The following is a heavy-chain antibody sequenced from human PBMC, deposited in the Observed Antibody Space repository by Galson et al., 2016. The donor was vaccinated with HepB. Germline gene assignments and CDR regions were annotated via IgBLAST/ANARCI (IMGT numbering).Heavy chain of an antibody. V-gene: IGHV3-74*01. CDR3: VRILCSGHCDNADWNFDL. CDR2: INSDDTMT. CDR1: GFTFSTYW. Sequence: SLRLSCAASGFTFSTYWMHWVRQAPGKGLVWVSRINSDDTMTSYADSVKGRFTISRDNAKDTPYLQMNSLGAEDTAVYYCVRILCSGHCDNADWNFDLWGRGTLVAVSS. J-gene: IGHJ2*01. D-gene: IGHD2-15*01.